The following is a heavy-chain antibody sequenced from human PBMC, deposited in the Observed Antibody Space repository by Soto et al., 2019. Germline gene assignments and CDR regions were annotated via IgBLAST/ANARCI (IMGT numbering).Heavy chain of an antibody. CDR2: IYYSGST. V-gene: IGHV4-31*03. Sequence: PSETLSLTCTVSGGSISSGGYYWSWIRQHPGKGLEWIGYIYYSGSTYYNPSLKSRVTISVDTSKNQFSLKLSSVTAADTAVYYCAMDRAACGGQYGRSVRGQGPTGAVSS. D-gene: IGHD2-21*01. J-gene: IGHJ6*02. CDR1: GGSISSGGYY. CDR3: AMDRAACGGQYGRSV.